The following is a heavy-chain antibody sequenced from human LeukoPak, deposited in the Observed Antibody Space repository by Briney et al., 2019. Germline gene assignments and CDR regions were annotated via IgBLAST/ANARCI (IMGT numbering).Heavy chain of an antibody. CDR1: GGSFSGYY. D-gene: IGHD3-10*01. V-gene: IGHV4-34*01. CDR2: INHSGST. J-gene: IGHJ6*03. Sequence: SETLSLTCAVYGGSFSGYYWSWIRQPPGKGLEWIGEINHSGSTNYNPSLKSRVTISVDTSKNQFSLKLSSVTAADTAVYYCARGARSYYGSGRGWYYYYMDVWGKGTTVTVPS. CDR3: ARGARSYYGSGRGWYYYYMDV.